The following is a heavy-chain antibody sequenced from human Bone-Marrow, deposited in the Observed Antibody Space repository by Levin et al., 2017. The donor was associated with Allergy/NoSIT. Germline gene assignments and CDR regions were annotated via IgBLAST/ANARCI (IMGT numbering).Heavy chain of an antibody. CDR2: ISSSSSYI. CDR1: GFTFSSYS. V-gene: IGHV3-21*01. J-gene: IGHJ4*02. CDR3: ASWGALIGYCSSTSCYT. Sequence: GGSLRLSCAASGFTFSSYSMNWVRQAPGKGLEWVSSISSSSSYIYYADSVKGRFTISRDNAKNSLYLQMNSLRAEDTAVYYCASWGALIGYCSSTSCYTWGQGTLVTVSS. D-gene: IGHD2-2*02.